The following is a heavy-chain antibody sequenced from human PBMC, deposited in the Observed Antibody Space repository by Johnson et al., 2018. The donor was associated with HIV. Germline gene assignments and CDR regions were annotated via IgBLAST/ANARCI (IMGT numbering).Heavy chain of an antibody. J-gene: IGHJ3*01. V-gene: IGHV3-74*02. Sequence: VQLVESGGGVVRPGGSLRLSCAASGFSFSSYWMSWVRQVAGKGLVWVARINSDGSRTNYADSVKGRFTISRDNAKNTLYLQMNSLRAEDTALYYCVRDTGYCSGGRCDDAVDVWGQGTVVTVSS. CDR3: VRDTGYCSGGRCDDAVDV. D-gene: IGHD2-15*01. CDR1: GFSFSSYW. CDR2: INSDGSRT.